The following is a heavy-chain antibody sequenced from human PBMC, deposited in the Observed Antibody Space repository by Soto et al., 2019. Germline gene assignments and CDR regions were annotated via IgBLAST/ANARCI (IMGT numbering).Heavy chain of an antibody. CDR1: GFTFSSYG. D-gene: IGHD5-18*01. CDR3: AKGSAAMTYFDY. V-gene: IGHV3-30*18. Sequence: QVQLVESGGGVVQPGRSLRLSCAASGFTFSSYGMHWVRQAPGKGLEWVAVISYDGSNKYYADSVKGRFTISRDNSKNTLYLQMNSRRDEDTAVYYCAKGSAAMTYFDYWGQGTLVTVSS. J-gene: IGHJ4*02. CDR2: ISYDGSNK.